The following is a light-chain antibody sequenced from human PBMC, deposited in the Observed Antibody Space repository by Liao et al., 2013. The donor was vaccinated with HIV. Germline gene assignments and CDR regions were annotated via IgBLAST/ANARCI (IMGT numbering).Light chain of an antibody. CDR3: QVWDTGNDHPRV. CDR1: DIGKKG. V-gene: IGLV3-21*01. J-gene: IGLJ3*02. Sequence: SYVLTQTPSVSLAPGQTARISCGGDDIGKKGVHWYQQRPGQAPVLLIYYDNDRPSGTPERFSGSTSGNTATLTISRVEAGDEADYYCQVWDTGNDHPRVFGGGTKLSVL. CDR2: YDN.